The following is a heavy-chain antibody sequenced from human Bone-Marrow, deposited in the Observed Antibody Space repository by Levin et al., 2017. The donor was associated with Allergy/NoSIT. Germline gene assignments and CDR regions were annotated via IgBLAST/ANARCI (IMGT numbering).Heavy chain of an antibody. CDR1: GFTFSLYG. CDR2: MWNHGNEQ. J-gene: IGHJ4*02. D-gene: IGHD3-22*01. Sequence: GGSLRLSCAASGFTFSLYGMHWVRQAPGKGLEWVAVMWNHGNEQYYSDSVKGRFTVSRDIPKHTLFLQVTSLRVTHTAVSYCARDDDTSGHYSWFGYWGQGTLVTVAS. CDR3: ARDDDTSGHYSWFGY. V-gene: IGHV3-33*01.